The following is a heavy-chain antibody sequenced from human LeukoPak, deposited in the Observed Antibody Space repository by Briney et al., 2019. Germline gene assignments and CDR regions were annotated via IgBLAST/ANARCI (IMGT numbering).Heavy chain of an antibody. CDR2: ISGSAIST. Sequence: PGGSLRLSREASGFTFNSYPMTWVRQAPGKGLEWVSSISGSAISTYYAKSVKGRFTISRDNSKNTLYLQIDGLRAEDTAVYYCAKGIYPLGSHATHFDSWGQGTLVTVSS. CDR1: GFTFNSYP. CDR3: AKGIYPLGSHATHFDS. D-gene: IGHD1-26*01. J-gene: IGHJ4*02. V-gene: IGHV3-23*01.